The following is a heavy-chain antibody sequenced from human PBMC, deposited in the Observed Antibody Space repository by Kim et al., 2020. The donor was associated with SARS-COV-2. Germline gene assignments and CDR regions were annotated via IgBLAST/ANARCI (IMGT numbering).Heavy chain of an antibody. CDR3: ARAAYYGDYLEYFQH. CDR2: INAGNGNT. CDR1: GYTFTSYA. D-gene: IGHD4-17*01. J-gene: IGHJ1*01. Sequence: ASVKVSCKASGYTFTSYAMHWVRQAPGQRLEWMGWINAGNGNTKYSQKFQGRVTITRDTSASTAYMELSSLRSEDTAVYYCARAAYYGDYLEYFQHWGQGTLVTVSS. V-gene: IGHV1-3*01.